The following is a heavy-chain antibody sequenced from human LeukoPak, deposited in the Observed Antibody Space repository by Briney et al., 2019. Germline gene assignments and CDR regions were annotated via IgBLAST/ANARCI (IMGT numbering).Heavy chain of an antibody. CDR2: INAGNGNT. Sequence: ASVKVSCKASGYTFTSYAMHWARQAPGQRLEWMGWINAGNGNTKYSQKFQGRVTITRDTSASTAYMELSSLRSEDTAVYYCARSTAPGYSYGLYYYYYSMDVWGQGTTVTVSS. CDR1: GYTFTSYA. J-gene: IGHJ6*02. V-gene: IGHV1-3*01. CDR3: ARSTAPGYSYGLYYYYYSMDV. D-gene: IGHD5-18*01.